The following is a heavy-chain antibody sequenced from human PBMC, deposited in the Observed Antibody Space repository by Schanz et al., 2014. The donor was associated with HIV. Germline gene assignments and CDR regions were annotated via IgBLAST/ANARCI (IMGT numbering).Heavy chain of an antibody. V-gene: IGHV1-69*01. CDR1: GGSFSSYA. Sequence: QVQLVQSGAEVKKPGSSVKVSCKASGGSFSSYAINWVRQAPGQGLEWMGGIIPIFGTSNYAQKFQGRVTITADDSPSTAYMELRSLRSEDTAVYYCARGRYSGSYYNYWGQGTLVTVSS. CDR3: ARGRYSGSYYNY. J-gene: IGHJ4*02. D-gene: IGHD1-26*01. CDR2: IIPIFGTS.